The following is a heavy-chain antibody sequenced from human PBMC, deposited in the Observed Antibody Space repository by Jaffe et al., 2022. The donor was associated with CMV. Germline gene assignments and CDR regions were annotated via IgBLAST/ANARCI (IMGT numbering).Heavy chain of an antibody. D-gene: IGHD3-9*01. CDR1: GFTFSSYA. CDR2: ISGSGGST. CDR3: AKDRIAKKRYFDWPDKEQSRRGLGGYFDY. Sequence: EVQLVESGGGLVQPGGSLRLSCAASGFTFSSYAMSWVRQAPGKGLEWVSAISGSGGSTYYADSVKGRFTISRDNSKNTLYLQMNSLRAEDTAVYYCAKDRIAKKRYFDWPDKEQSRRGLGGYFDYWGQGTLVTVSS. J-gene: IGHJ4*02. V-gene: IGHV3-23*04.